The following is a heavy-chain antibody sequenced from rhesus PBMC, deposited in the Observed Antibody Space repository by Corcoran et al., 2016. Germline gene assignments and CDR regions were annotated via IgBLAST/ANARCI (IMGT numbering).Heavy chain of an antibody. J-gene: IGHJ4*01. CDR1: GYSISSGYY. CDR2: ISGSSGCT. CDR3: ARLVGGSRYYFDY. D-gene: IGHD3-16*01. V-gene: IGHV4-99*01. Sequence: QVQLQESGPGLVKPSETLSLTCAVSGYSISSGYYWGWIRQPPGKGPGYIGYISGSSGCTYYNPSLKSRVTISKDTSKNQFSLKLSSVTAADTAVYYCARLVGGSRYYFDYWGQGVLVTVSS.